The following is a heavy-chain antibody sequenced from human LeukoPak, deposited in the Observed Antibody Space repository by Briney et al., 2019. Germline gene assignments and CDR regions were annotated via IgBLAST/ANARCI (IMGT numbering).Heavy chain of an antibody. CDR3: ARAYYYYLRHV. CDR2: IYYSGST. Sequence: SETLSLTCTVSGGSISSSSYYWGWIRQPPGKGLEWIVSIYYSGSTYYNPSLKSRVTISVDTSKNQFSLKLSSVTAADTAMYYCARAYYYYLRHVWGKGTTVPVSS. V-gene: IGHV4-39*01. J-gene: IGHJ6*03. CDR1: GGSISSSSYY.